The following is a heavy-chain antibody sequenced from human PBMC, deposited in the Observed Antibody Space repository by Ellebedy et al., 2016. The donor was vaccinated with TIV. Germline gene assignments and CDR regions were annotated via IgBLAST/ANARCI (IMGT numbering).Heavy chain of an antibody. V-gene: IGHV4-34*01. J-gene: IGHJ3*02. CDR3: ARDAWGRDAFDI. Sequence: SETLSLXCAVYGGSFNRYYWSWIRQPPGKGLEWIGEINHSGSPNYNPSLKSRVTMSVDTSKNQFSLKLSSVTAADTAVYYCARDAWGRDAFDIWGQGTMVSVSS. D-gene: IGHD7-27*01. CDR2: INHSGSP. CDR1: GGSFNRYY.